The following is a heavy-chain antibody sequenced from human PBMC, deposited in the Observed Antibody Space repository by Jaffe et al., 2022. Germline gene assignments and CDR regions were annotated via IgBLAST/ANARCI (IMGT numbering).Heavy chain of an antibody. Sequence: EVQLVQSGAEVKKPGESLRISCKGSGYTFSINWIGWVRQMPGKGLEWMGLIYPDDSDTRYSPSFQGQVTISADKSISTAYLQWSSLKASDTAMYYCAKREGSRIDYWGQGTRVTVSS. CDR1: GYTFSINW. J-gene: IGHJ4*02. V-gene: IGHV5-51*03. CDR2: IYPDDSDT. D-gene: IGHD2-15*01. CDR3: AKREGSRIDY.